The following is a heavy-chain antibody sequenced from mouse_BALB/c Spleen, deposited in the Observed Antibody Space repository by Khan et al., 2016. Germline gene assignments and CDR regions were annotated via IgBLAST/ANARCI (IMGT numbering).Heavy chain of an antibody. V-gene: IGHV1-15*01. J-gene: IGHJ4*01. CDR1: GYIFTDYE. CDR3: TRRAYYGSRRAWDY. D-gene: IGHD1-1*01. Sequence: QVQLQQSGAELVRPGASVTLSCKASGYIFTDYEMHWVKQTPVHGLEWIGLIDPDTGGTAYNQKFKDKSTLTADTSSSIVYMELRSLTSEDSAVFYCTRRAYYGSRRAWDYGGQGTSVSVSS. CDR2: IDPDTGGT.